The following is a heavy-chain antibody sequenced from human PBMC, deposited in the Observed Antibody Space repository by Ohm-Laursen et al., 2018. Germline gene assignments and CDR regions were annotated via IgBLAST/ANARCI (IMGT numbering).Heavy chain of an antibody. CDR2: ITNSNGGHST. D-gene: IGHD4-17*01. Sequence: GSLRLSRAASGFTFRSYAMTWVRQAPGKGLEWVSSITNSNGGHSTYYADSVKGRFTISRDNAKYSLYLQMNSLRAEDTAIYYCARDPIGDYYFDYWGQGTLVTVSS. CDR1: GFTFRSYA. J-gene: IGHJ4*02. CDR3: ARDPIGDYYFDY. V-gene: IGHV3-23*01.